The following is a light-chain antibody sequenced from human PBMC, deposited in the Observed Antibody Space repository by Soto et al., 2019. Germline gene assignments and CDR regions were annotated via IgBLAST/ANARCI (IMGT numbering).Light chain of an antibody. CDR1: QGIGDT. CDR3: QPYNSWPLT. V-gene: IGKV3-15*01. CDR2: DTS. J-gene: IGKJ4*01. Sequence: VVMWHSPATLSVSPGERATLSCRASQGIGDTLAWYQHKPGQTPRLPIYDTSTRASGVPTRFSGSRSGAEFTLTINSLQSEDFAVYYCQPYNSWPLTFGGGTKVDIK.